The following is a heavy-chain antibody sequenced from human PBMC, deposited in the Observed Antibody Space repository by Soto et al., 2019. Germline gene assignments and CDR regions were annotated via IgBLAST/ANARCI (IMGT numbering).Heavy chain of an antibody. CDR1: GFTFSSYG. CDR3: AKEREGVRYFDWLLLRWPDY. V-gene: IGHV3-30*18. D-gene: IGHD3-9*01. Sequence: GGSLRLSCAASGFTFSSYGMHWVRQAPGKGLEWVAVISYDGSNKYYADSVKGRFTISRDNSKNTLYLQMNSLRAEDTAVYYCAKEREGVRYFDWLLLRWPDYWGQGTLVTVSS. CDR2: ISYDGSNK. J-gene: IGHJ4*02.